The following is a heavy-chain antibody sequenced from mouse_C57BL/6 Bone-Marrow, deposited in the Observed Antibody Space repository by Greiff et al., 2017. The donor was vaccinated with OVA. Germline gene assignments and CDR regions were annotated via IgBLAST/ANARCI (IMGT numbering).Heavy chain of an antibody. CDR3: ARYGDYYGSSHWYFDV. V-gene: IGHV1-26*01. CDR1: GYTFTDYY. J-gene: IGHJ1*03. Sequence: EVQLQQSGPELVKPGASVKISCKASGYTFTDYYMNWVKQSHGKSLEWIGDINPNNGGTSYNQKFKGKATLTVDKSSSTAYMELRSLTSEDSAVYYCARYGDYYGSSHWYFDVWGTGTTVTVSS. CDR2: INPNNGGT. D-gene: IGHD1-1*01.